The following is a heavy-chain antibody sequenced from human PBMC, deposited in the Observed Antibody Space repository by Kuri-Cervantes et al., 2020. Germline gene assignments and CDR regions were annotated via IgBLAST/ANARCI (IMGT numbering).Heavy chain of an antibody. CDR3: ARGSGGSVLWVDY. CDR1: GFTFSSYG. D-gene: IGHD1-26*01. CDR2: ISYDGSNK. V-gene: IGHV3-30*03. J-gene: IGHJ4*02. Sequence: GGSLRLSCAASGFTFSSYGMHWVRQAPGKGLEWVAVISYDGSNKYYADSVKGRFTISRDNSKNTLYLQMNSLRAEDTAVYYCARGSGGSVLWVDYWGQGTLVTVSS.